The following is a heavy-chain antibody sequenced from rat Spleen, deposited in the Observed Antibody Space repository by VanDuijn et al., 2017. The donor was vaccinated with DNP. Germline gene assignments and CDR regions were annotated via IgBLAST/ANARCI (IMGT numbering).Heavy chain of an antibody. J-gene: IGHJ3*01. V-gene: IGHV3-3*01. CDR1: GYSITSIY. Sequence: EVQLQESGPGLVKPSQSLSLTCSVTGYSITSIYWGWIRKFPGNTLEWMGYINSAGSTVYNPSLKSRISITRDTSKNQFFLQLNSVTTEDTGTYYCARGSDGVWFAYWGQGTLVTVSS. D-gene: IGHD4-3*01. CDR3: ARGSDGVWFAY. CDR2: INSAGST.